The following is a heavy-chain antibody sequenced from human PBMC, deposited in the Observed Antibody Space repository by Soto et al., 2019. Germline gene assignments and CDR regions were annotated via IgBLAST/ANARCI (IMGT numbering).Heavy chain of an antibody. CDR2: IDTSGSST. D-gene: IGHD6-13*01. V-gene: IGHV3-74*01. Sequence: LSCEASGFIFTNSWMHWVRQVPGKGLVWVSRIDTSGSSTSYAGSVKGRFTISRDNAKNTVSLQMNSLRAEDTGVYYCAKDSWYFDLWSQGSLVTVSS. J-gene: IGHJ4*02. CDR1: GFIFTNSW. CDR3: AKDSWYFDL.